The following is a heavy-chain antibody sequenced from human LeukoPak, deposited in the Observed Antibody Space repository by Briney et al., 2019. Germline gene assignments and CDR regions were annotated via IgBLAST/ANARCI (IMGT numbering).Heavy chain of an antibody. Sequence: GRSLRLSCAASGFTFSTYGMHWVRQAPGKGLEWVAVVWYDGSNIHYVDSVRGRFTISRDNAKSSLHLQMNSLRAEDTAVYYCARGPYSSSVGTSIDYWGQDTLVTVSS. CDR2: VWYDGSNI. CDR1: GFTFSTYG. V-gene: IGHV3-33*01. D-gene: IGHD6-13*01. J-gene: IGHJ4*02. CDR3: ARGPYSSSVGTSIDY.